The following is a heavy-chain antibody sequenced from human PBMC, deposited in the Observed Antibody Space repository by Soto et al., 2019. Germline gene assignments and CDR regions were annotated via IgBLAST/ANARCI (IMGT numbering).Heavy chain of an antibody. J-gene: IGHJ4*02. Sequence: QVQHVQSGAEEKKPGASVKVSCEASGYPFISYAMQWIRQAPGQSLEWMGWINAGNGKTKYSQNFQGRLTITRDTSASTTYMELSSLRPEDTALYYCARTRGTGHYSFDYWGQGTRVTVSS. V-gene: IGHV1-3*05. CDR2: INAGNGKT. CDR3: ARTRGTGHYSFDY. CDR1: GYPFISYA. D-gene: IGHD3-9*01.